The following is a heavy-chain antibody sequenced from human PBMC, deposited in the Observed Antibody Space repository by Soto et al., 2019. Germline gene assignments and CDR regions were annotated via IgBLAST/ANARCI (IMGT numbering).Heavy chain of an antibody. J-gene: IGHJ5*02. Sequence: VGSLLLACVASGLTFNSYVMSWVRHAPGKGLAWVSSISGTGVSTYYAESLKGRFTISRDNSKNTMYLQMDSLRVDDTAVYYCVKDAPIGVCLNSDNTYDPWGPG. D-gene: IGHD2-8*01. CDR2: ISGTGVST. CDR1: GLTFNSYV. V-gene: IGHV3-23*01. CDR3: VKDAPIGVCLNSDNTYDP.